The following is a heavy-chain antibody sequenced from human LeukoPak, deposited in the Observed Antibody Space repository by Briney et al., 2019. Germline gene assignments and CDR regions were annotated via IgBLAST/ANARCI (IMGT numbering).Heavy chain of an antibody. CDR3: ARGPGRVATTATGSFDI. CDR1: RFTFSNAW. CDR2: IKHDGSEK. V-gene: IGHV3-7*05. D-gene: IGHD1-1*01. Sequence: PGGSLRLSCAASRFTFSNAWMSWVRQPPGKGLEWVANIKHDGSEKYYVDSVKGRFSISRDDAKNSVYLQMNSLRADDTAVYYCARGPGRVATTATGSFDIWGQGTMVTVSS. J-gene: IGHJ3*02.